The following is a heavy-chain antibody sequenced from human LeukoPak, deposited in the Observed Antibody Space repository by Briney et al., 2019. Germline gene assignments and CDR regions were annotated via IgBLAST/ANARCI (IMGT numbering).Heavy chain of an antibody. CDR2: ISAYNGNT. V-gene: IGHV1-18*01. CDR1: GYTFTSYG. CDR3: ARVDYYDSSGYLPIDY. Sequence: GASVKVSCKASGYTFTSYGISWVRQAPGQGLEWMGWISAYNGNTNYAQKLQGRVTMTTDTSTSTAYMELRSLRSDDTAVYYCARVDYYDSSGYLPIDYWGQGTLVTVSS. D-gene: IGHD3-22*01. J-gene: IGHJ4*02.